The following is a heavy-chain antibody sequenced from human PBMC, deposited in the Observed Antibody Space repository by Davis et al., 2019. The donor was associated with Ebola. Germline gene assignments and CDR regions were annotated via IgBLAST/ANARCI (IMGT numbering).Heavy chain of an antibody. D-gene: IGHD4-17*01. V-gene: IGHV3-11*04. CDR1: GFTFSDYY. Sequence: GESLKISCAASGFTFSDYYMSWIRQAPGKGLEWVSYISSSGSTIYYADSVKGRFTISRDNSKNTLYLQMNSLRAEDTAVYYCARDRMTTVTLWGQGTTVTVSS. CDR2: ISSSGSTI. J-gene: IGHJ6*02. CDR3: ARDRMTTVTL.